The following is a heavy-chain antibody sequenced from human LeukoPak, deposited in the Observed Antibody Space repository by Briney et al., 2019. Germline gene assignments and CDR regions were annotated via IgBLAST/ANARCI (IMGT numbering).Heavy chain of an antibody. Sequence: GGSLRLSCAASGFTFDDHGVSWVRQAPEKGLEWVSGINWNGDSTGYADSVKGRFTISRDNAKNSLYLQMNSLRAEDTALYHCTRGNVAAATAILYFDYWGQGTLVTVSS. CDR3: TRGNVAAATAILYFDY. CDR1: GFTFDDHG. CDR2: INWNGDST. J-gene: IGHJ4*02. D-gene: IGHD6-13*01. V-gene: IGHV3-20*01.